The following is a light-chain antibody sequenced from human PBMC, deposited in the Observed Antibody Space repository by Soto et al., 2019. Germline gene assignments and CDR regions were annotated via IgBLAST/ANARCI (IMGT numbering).Light chain of an antibody. CDR1: SSDVGGYDQ. Sequence: QSVLTQPASVSGSPGQSSAISFTGTSSDVGGYDQVSWYQQHPGKAPKLMIYAVTTRPSGVSNRFSGSKSGNTAYLTISGLQAEDEADYYCSSYTGSGTFFGGGTQLTVL. CDR3: SSYTGSGTF. J-gene: IGLJ2*01. CDR2: AVT. V-gene: IGLV2-14*01.